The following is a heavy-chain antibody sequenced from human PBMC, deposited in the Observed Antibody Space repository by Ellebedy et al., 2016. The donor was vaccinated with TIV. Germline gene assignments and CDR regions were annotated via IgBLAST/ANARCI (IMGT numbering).Heavy chain of an antibody. J-gene: IGHJ6*02. CDR3: AKSRGDIKHDYGMDV. V-gene: IGHV3-21*01. CDR2: ISSSSTYI. CDR1: GFTFSSYS. D-gene: IGHD3-9*01. Sequence: GESLKISCVASGFTFSSYSMNWVRQAPGKGLEWVSSISSSSTYIFYADSVKGRFTISRDNAKNKLYLQMNGLRDDDTAVYYCAKSRGDIKHDYGMDVWGQGTAVIVSS.